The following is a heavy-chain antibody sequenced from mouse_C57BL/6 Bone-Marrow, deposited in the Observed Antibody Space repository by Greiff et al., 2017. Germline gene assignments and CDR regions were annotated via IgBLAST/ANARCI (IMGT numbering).Heavy chain of an antibody. J-gene: IGHJ2*01. Sequence: LVESGAELARPGASVKLSCKASGYTFTSYGISWVKQRTGQGLEWIGEIYPRSGNTYYNEKFKGKATLTADKSSSTAYMELRSLTSEDSAVXFCARGLITTVVARAYWGQGTTLTVSS. CDR1: GYTFTSYG. CDR2: IYPRSGNT. D-gene: IGHD1-1*01. V-gene: IGHV1-81*01. CDR3: ARGLITTVVARAY.